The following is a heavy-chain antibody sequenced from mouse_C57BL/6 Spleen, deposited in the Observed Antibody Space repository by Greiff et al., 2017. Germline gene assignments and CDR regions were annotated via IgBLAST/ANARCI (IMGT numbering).Heavy chain of an antibody. Sequence: EVMLVESGGGLVKPGGSLKLSCAASGFTFSDYGMHWVRQAPEQGLEWVAYISSGSSTIYYADTVKGRSTISRDNAKNTLFLQMTSLRSEDTAMYYCARGTTVESLDYWGQGTTLTVSS. D-gene: IGHD1-1*01. V-gene: IGHV5-17*01. CDR3: ARGTTVESLDY. CDR2: ISSGSSTI. CDR1: GFTFSDYG. J-gene: IGHJ2*01.